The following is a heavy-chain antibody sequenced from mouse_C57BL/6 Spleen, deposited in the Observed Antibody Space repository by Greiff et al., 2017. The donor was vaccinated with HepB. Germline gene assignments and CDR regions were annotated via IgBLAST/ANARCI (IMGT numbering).Heavy chain of an antibody. CDR2: IDPSDSYT. V-gene: IGHV1-69*01. Sequence: QVQLQQPGAELVMPGASVKLSCKASGYTFTSYWMHWVKQRPGQGLEWIGEIDPSDSYTNYNQKFKGKSTLTVDKSSSTAYMQLSSLTSEDSAVYYCAYGSSYRWYFDVWGTGPTVTVSS. CDR3: AYGSSYRWYFDV. CDR1: GYTFTSYW. D-gene: IGHD1-1*01. J-gene: IGHJ1*03.